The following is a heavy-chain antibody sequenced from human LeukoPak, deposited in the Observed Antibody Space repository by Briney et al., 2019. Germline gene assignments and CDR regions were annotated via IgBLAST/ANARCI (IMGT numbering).Heavy chain of an antibody. V-gene: IGHV3-23*01. Sequence: PGGSLRLSCSPSGFTFSSDAMRWGRQAPGKGLEWVSAISGSGGSTYYADCVKGRFTISRDNSKNTLYLQMNSLRAEDTAVYYCAKDPLIGIVVVPAAPPSDYWGQGTLVTVSS. CDR2: ISGSGGST. J-gene: IGHJ4*02. D-gene: IGHD2-2*01. CDR1: GFTFSSDA. CDR3: AKDPLIGIVVVPAAPPSDY.